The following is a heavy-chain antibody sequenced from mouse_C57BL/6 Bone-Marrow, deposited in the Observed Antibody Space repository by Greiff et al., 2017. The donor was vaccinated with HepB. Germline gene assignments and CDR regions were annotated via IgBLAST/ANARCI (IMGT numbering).Heavy chain of an antibody. CDR2: INPSTGGT. J-gene: IGHJ2*01. V-gene: IGHV1-42*01. CDR1: GYSFTGYY. CDR3: ARMSSGLYFDY. D-gene: IGHD3-2*02. Sequence: EVKLLESGPELVKPGASVKISCKASGYSFTGYYMNWVKQSPEKSLEWIGEINPSTGGTTYNQKFKAKATLTVDKSSSTAYMQLKSLTSEDAAVYYCARMSSGLYFDYWGQGTTLTVSS.